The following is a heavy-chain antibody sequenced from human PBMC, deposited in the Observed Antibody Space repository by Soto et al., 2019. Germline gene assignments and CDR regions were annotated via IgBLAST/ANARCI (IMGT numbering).Heavy chain of an antibody. CDR1: GYTFTSYY. V-gene: IGHV1-46*01. J-gene: IGHJ6*02. CDR3: ARDRATMIVVVTSDYYYGMDV. CDR2: INPSGGST. D-gene: IGHD3-22*01. Sequence: QVQLVQSGAEVKKPGASVKVSCKASGYTFTSYYMHWVRQAPGQGLEWMGIINPSGGSTSYAQKFRGRVTMTRDTSTSTVYMELSRLRSEYTAVYYCARDRATMIVVVTSDYYYGMDVWGQGTTVTVSS.